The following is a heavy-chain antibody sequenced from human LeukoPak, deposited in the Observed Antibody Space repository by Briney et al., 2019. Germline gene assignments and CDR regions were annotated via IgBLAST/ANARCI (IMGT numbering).Heavy chain of an antibody. V-gene: IGHV4-38-2*02. J-gene: IGHJ4*02. D-gene: IGHD3-10*01. CDR3: ERLYGSGSFRNFS. Sequence: SETLSLTCTVSGYSISSDYYWGWIRQPPGKALEWIGSIYHSGNTNYNPSLKSRVIISVDTSKNQFSLKLSSVTAADTAVYYCERLYGSGSFRNFSWGQGTLVTVSS. CDR2: IYHSGNT. CDR1: GYSISSDYY.